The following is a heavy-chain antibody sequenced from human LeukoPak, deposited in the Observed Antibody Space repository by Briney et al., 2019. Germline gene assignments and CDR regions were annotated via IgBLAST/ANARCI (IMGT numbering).Heavy chain of an antibody. CDR3: ASGAWLPPFDY. D-gene: IGHD3-9*01. CDR2: IYSGGST. V-gene: IGHV3-66*01. J-gene: IGHJ4*02. CDR1: GFTVSPNY. Sequence: PGGSLRLSCAASGFTVSPNYMTWVRQAPGKGLEWVSVIYSGGSTYYADSVKGRFTISRDNSKNTLYLQMNNLRAEDTAVSYCASGAWLPPFDYWGQGTLVTVSS.